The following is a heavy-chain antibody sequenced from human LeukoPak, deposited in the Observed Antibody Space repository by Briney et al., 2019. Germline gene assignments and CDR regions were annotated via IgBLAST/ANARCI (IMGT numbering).Heavy chain of an antibody. V-gene: IGHV1-2*06. CDR2: INPNSGGT. J-gene: IGHJ6*03. CDR1: GYTFTGYY. CDR3: ARAPCGSGGSCYFYYYYYMDV. D-gene: IGHD2-15*01. Sequence: ASVKVSCKASGYTFTGYYMNWVRQAPGQGLEWMGRINPNSGGTNYAQKFQGRVTMTRDTSISTAYMELSSLRSEDTAVYYCARAPCGSGGSCYFYYYYYMDVWGKGTTVTVSS.